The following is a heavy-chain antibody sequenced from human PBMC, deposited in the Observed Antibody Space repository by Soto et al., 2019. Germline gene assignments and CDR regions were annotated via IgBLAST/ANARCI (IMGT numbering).Heavy chain of an antibody. D-gene: IGHD3-3*01. CDR3: ARDPTTFGILKYYMDV. CDR2: ISSKGGTT. V-gene: IGHV3-64*01. CDR1: GFIFRSYG. Sequence: PGGSLRLSCAASGFIFRSYGMHWVRQAPGKGLEYVSGISSKGGTTYYANSVKGRFTIVRENSKNTLYLEMGSLRAEDMAVYYCARDPTTFGILKYYMDVWGKGTTVTVSS. J-gene: IGHJ6*03.